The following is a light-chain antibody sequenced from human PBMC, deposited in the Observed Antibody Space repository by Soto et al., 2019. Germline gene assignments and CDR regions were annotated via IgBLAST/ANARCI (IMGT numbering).Light chain of an antibody. CDR3: QQYNDWPLT. Sequence: EIVMTQSPATLSVSPGERATLSCRASQNINNNLAWYQQKPGQVPRLLIYHASTGATGIPARFSGSGSGTELTLTISSVQSEDFAVYYCQQYNDWPLTFGGGTKGEIK. V-gene: IGKV3-15*01. CDR2: HAS. J-gene: IGKJ4*01. CDR1: QNINNN.